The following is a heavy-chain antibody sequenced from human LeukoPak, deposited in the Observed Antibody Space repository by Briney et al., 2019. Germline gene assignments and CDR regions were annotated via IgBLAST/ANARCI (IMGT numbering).Heavy chain of an antibody. Sequence: SETLSLTCTVSGYSISSGHYWAWIRQSPEKGLECIATMFHSGSTYYNPSLKSRVTTSVDTSKNEFSLNLSSVTAADTAIYYCARAGTNLGDYDYWGQGTLVTVSS. V-gene: IGHV4-38-2*02. CDR2: MFHSGST. D-gene: IGHD4-17*01. CDR3: ARAGTNLGDYDY. CDR1: GYSISSGHY. J-gene: IGHJ4*02.